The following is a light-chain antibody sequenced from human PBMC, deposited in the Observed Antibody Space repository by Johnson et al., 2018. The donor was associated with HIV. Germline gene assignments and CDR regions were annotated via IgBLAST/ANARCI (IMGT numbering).Light chain of an antibody. V-gene: IGLV1-51*02. J-gene: IGLJ1*01. CDR3: ATWVGSLTIGGV. CDR2: EDN. CDR1: SSNIGNNH. Sequence: QSVLTQPPSVSAAPGQKVSISCSGSSSNIGNNHVSWYQQFPGAAPKLLIYEDNKRPSGSPDRFSGSKSGTSATLGITGLQTGDEADYYCATWVGSLTIGGVVGTGTKVT.